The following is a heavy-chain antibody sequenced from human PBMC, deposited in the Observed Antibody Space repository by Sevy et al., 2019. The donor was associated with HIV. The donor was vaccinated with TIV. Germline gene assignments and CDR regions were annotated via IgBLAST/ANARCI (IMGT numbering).Heavy chain of an antibody. J-gene: IGHJ4*02. V-gene: IGHV3-7*01. CDR2: MKQDGSEK. CDR1: GFTFSTYW. CDR3: VRGGGGGYSYSLDS. Sequence: GGSLRLSCAASGFTFSTYWMSWVRQAPGKGLEWVATMKQDGSEKDYVDSVKGRFTISRDNAKNSLYLQMNSLRGEDRAVYDWVRGGGGGYSYSLDSWGQGTLVTVSS. D-gene: IGHD5-18*01.